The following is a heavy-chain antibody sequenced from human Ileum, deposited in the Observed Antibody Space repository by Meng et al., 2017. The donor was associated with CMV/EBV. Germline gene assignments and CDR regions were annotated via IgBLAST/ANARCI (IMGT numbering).Heavy chain of an antibody. D-gene: IGHD1-26*01. CDR2: IYPGDSDA. Sequence: GESLKISCQTSGYNFNTYWIGWVRQMPGRGLEWLGTIYPGDSDATYSPSVRGHVTFSADKSINTAYLQWDSLTASDTALYFCARPSSTKRLDYWGQGTLVTVSS. J-gene: IGHJ4*02. V-gene: IGHV5-51*01. CDR1: GYNFNTYW. CDR3: ARPSSTKRLDY.